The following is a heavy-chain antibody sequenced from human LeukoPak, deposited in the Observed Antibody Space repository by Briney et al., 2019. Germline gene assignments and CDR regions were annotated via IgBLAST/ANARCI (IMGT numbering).Heavy chain of an antibody. D-gene: IGHD3-9*01. CDR2: ISAYNGNT. Sequence: GASVKVSCKASGYTFTSYGISWARQAPGQGLEWMGWISAYNGNTIYAQKLQGRVTMTTDTPTSTAYMELRSLRSDDTAVYYCARAPSNYDILTGYYDYWGQGTLVTVSS. V-gene: IGHV1-18*04. CDR1: GYTFTSYG. CDR3: ARAPSNYDILTGYYDY. J-gene: IGHJ4*02.